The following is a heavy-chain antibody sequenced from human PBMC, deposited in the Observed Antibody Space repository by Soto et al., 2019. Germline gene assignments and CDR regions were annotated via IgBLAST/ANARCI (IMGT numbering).Heavy chain of an antibody. CDR1: GYTFTGYY. CDR3: AREGQAPYYYYGMDV. Sequence: GGSVKVSCKASGYTFTGYYMHWVRQAPGQGLEWMGWINPNSGGTNYAQKFQGWVTMTRDTSISTAYMELSRLRSDDTAVYYCAREGQAPYYYYGMDVWGPGTTVTVSS. V-gene: IGHV1-2*04. J-gene: IGHJ6*02. CDR2: INPNSGGT.